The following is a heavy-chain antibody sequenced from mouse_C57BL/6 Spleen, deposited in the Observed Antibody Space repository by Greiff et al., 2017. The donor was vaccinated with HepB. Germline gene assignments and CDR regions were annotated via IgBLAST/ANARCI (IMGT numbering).Heavy chain of an antibody. CDR2: IHPNSGST. CDR1: GYTFTSYW. J-gene: IGHJ3*01. V-gene: IGHV1-64*01. D-gene: IGHD3-3*01. Sequence: VKLQQPGAELVKPGASVKLSCKASGYTFTSYWMHWVKQRPGQGLEWIGMIHPNSGSTNYNEKFKSKATLTVDKSSSTAYMQLSSLTSEDSAVYYCAREGWRVSPFAYWGQGTLVTVSA. CDR3: AREGWRVSPFAY.